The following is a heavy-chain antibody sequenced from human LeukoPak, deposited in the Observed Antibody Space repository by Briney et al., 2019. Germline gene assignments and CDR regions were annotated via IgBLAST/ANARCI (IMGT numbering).Heavy chain of an antibody. CDR1: GFTFSSYA. Sequence: GGSLRLSCAASGFTFSSYAMSWVRQAPGKGLEWVSAISGSGGSTYYADSVKGRFTISRDNSKNTLYLQMNSLRAEDTAVYYCAKDRDIVVVPGAFDYWGQGTLVTVSS. J-gene: IGHJ4*02. CDR2: ISGSGGST. V-gene: IGHV3-23*01. D-gene: IGHD2-2*01. CDR3: AKDRDIVVVPGAFDY.